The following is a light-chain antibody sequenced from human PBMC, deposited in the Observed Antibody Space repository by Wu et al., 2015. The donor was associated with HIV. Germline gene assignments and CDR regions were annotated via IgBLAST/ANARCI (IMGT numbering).Light chain of an antibody. CDR1: QSISSY. CDR3: QQTYSTPWT. V-gene: IGKV1-39*01. CDR2: AAS. Sequence: DIQMTQSPSSLSASVGDRVTITCRTSQSISSYLNWHQQKPGKAPKFLMYAASSLQSGVPSRFSGSGSGTDFTLTISSLQPEDFATYYCQQTYSTPWTFGQGTKVEIK. J-gene: IGKJ1*01.